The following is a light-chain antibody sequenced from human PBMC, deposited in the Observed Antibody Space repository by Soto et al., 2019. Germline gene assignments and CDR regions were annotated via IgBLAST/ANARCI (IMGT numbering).Light chain of an antibody. Sequence: QAVVTQEPSLTVSPGGTVTLTCASSTGAVTSGYYPNWSQQKPGQAPRALIYSTSNKDSWTPARFSGSLLGGKAALTLSGVQPEDEAEYYCLLYYGGAHVVFGGGTKVTVL. CDR3: LLYYGGAHVV. V-gene: IGLV7-43*01. CDR1: TGAVTSGYY. CDR2: STS. J-gene: IGLJ2*01.